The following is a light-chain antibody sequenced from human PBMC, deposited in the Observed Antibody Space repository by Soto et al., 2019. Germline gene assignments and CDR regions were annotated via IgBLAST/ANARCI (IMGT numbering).Light chain of an antibody. CDR1: QSVSSSY. CDR3: QQYGSSPQT. V-gene: IGKV3-20*01. Sequence: EIVLTQSPGTLSLSPGERATLSCRASQSVSSSYLAWYQQKPGQAPRLLIYGASSRATGIPDRFSGSRSGKDFTLTISRLEPEDFAGYYFQQYGSSPQTFGQGTRLEIK. J-gene: IGKJ5*01. CDR2: GAS.